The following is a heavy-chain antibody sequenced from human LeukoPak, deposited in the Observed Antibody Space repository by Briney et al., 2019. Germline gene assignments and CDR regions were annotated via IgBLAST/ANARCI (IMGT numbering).Heavy chain of an antibody. CDR2: IKQDGSEK. D-gene: IGHD1-1*01. CDR3: ARDGYNWNDGYGMDV. CDR1: GFTFSSYW. J-gene: IGHJ6*02. V-gene: IGHV3-7*01. Sequence: PGGSLRLSCAASGFTFSSYWMSWVRQAPGKGLEWVANIKQDGSEKYYVDSVKGRFTISRDNAKNSLYLQMNSLRAEDTAVYYCARDGYNWNDGYGMDVWGQGTTVTVSS.